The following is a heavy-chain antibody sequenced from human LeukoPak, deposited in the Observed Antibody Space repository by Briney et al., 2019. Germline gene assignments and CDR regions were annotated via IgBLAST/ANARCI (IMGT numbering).Heavy chain of an antibody. CDR2: INTNGRST. CDR3: ARDSGHLAFDY. V-gene: IGHV3-74*01. CDR1: GFTFSSYW. J-gene: IGHJ4*02. D-gene: IGHD5-12*01. Sequence: QAGGSLRLSCAASGFTFSSYWMHWVRQAPGKGLVWVSRINTNGRSTSYADSMKGRITISRDNAKNTLYLQMNSLRAEDTAVYYCARDSGHLAFDYWGQGTLVTVSS.